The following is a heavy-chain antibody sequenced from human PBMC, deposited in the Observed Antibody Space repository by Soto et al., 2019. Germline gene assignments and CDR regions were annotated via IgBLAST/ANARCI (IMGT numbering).Heavy chain of an antibody. CDR2: IYYSGST. V-gene: IGHV4-59*08. CDR3: ARHTQFGEASEFDY. J-gene: IGHJ4*02. D-gene: IGHD3-10*01. Sequence: SETLSLTCTVSGGSISSYYWSWIRQPPGKGLEWIGYIYYSGSTNYNPSLKSRVTISVDTSKNQFSLKLSSVTAADTAVYYCARHTQFGEASEFDYLGQGTLVTVS. CDR1: GGSISSYY.